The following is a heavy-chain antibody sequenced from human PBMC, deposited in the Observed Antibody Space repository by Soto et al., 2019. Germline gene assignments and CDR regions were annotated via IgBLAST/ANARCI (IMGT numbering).Heavy chain of an antibody. J-gene: IGHJ5*02. Sequence: EVQLVESGGGLVKPGGSLRLSCAASGFTFSSYSMNWVRQAPGKGLEWVSSISSSSSYIYYADSVKGRFTISRDNAKNSLYLQINSLRAEDTAVYYCARVRGDYRNNWFDPWGQGTLVTVSS. D-gene: IGHD4-17*01. CDR1: GFTFSSYS. CDR2: ISSSSSYI. V-gene: IGHV3-21*01. CDR3: ARVRGDYRNNWFDP.